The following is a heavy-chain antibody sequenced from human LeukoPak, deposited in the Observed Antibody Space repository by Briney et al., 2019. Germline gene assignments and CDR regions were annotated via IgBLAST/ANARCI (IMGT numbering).Heavy chain of an antibody. Sequence: SETLSLTCTVSGGSISSYYWSWIRQPPGKGLEWIGYIYYSGGTNYNPSLKSRVTISVDTSKNQFSLKLSSVTAADTAVYYCARHPTAVAYYYYGMDVWGQGTTVTVSS. CDR1: GGSISSYY. CDR3: ARHPTAVAYYYYGMDV. V-gene: IGHV4-59*08. J-gene: IGHJ6*02. CDR2: IYYSGGT. D-gene: IGHD6-19*01.